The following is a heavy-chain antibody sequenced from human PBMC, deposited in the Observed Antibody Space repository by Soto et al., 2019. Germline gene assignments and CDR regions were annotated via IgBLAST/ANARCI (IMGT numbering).Heavy chain of an antibody. D-gene: IGHD3-22*01. V-gene: IGHV3-30*18. CDR2: ISYDGSNK. Sequence: LRLSCAASGFTFSSYGMHWVRQAPGKGLEWVAVISYDGSNKYYADSVKGRFTISRDNSKNTLYLQMNSLRAEDTAVYYCAKDPKYYYDSSGYLDYWGQGTLVTVSS. CDR1: GFTFSSYG. CDR3: AKDPKYYYDSSGYLDY. J-gene: IGHJ4*02.